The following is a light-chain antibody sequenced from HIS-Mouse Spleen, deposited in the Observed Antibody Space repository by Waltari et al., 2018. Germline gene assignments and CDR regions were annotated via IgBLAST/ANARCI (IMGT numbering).Light chain of an antibody. V-gene: IGLV2-23*01. Sequence: QSALTQPASVSGSPGQAITITRTGTRSEGGIYNLASRYQQHPGKAPKLMIYEGSKRPSGVSNRFSGSKSGNTASLTISGLQAEDEADYYCCSYAGSSTWVFGGGTKLTVL. CDR3: CSYAGSSTWV. CDR2: EGS. CDR1: RSEGGIYNL. J-gene: IGLJ3*02.